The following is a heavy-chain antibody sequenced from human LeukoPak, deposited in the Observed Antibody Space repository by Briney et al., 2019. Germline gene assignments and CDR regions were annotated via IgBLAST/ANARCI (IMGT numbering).Heavy chain of an antibody. D-gene: IGHD5-24*01. J-gene: IGHJ2*01. CDR3: ARTLGGNYVEMATGVDL. Sequence: ASVKVSCKASGYSFNVHGMTWVRQAPGQGLEWMGWISAYKGNTNYAAKFQGRVTMTTDTSTSTGYMELTSLRSDDTDVYYCARTLGGNYVEMATGVDLWGRGTLVTVS. CDR1: GYSFNVHG. CDR2: ISAYKGNT. V-gene: IGHV1-18*04.